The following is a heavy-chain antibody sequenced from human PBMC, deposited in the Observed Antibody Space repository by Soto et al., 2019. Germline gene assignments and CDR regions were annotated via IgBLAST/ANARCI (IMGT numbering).Heavy chain of an antibody. V-gene: IGHV3-74*01. CDR3: ARGVRGGFDL. CDR2: VHSDGTTT. D-gene: IGHD3-10*01. CDR1: EFTFDYYW. J-gene: IGHJ3*01. Sequence: EVQLVESGGGLVQPGESLRLSCAASEFTFDYYWMHWVRQAPGKGLVWVSRVHSDGTTTTYADSVKGRFTISRDNARNTVSLQMSSLRAEDTAIYYCARGVRGGFDLWGHGTVVTVSS.